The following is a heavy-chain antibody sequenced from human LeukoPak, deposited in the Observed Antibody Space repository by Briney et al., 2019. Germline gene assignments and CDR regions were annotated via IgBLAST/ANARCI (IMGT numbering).Heavy chain of an antibody. CDR2: IYTSGST. CDR3: ARGPGALTQETFDM. CDR1: GVSTTTSF. D-gene: IGHD2-21*02. J-gene: IGHJ3*02. V-gene: IGHV4-4*07. Sequence: PSETLSLTCTGSGVSTTTSFWSWIRQPAGKGLEWIGRIYTSGSTDYNPSLKNRVSMSLDTSKSQLSLELNSVTAADTAVYFCARGPGALTQETFDMWGQGTLVTVSS.